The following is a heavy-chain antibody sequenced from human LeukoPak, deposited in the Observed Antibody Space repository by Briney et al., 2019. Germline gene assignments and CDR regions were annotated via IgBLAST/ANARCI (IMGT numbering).Heavy chain of an antibody. J-gene: IGHJ6*02. Sequence: GGSLRLSCAASGFTFSSYWMNWVRQAPGKGLGWVSRINSDGSSTSYADSVKGRFTISRDNAKNTLYLQMNSLRAEDTAVYYCARGVYYYYGMDVWGQGTTVPVSS. CDR3: ARGVYYYYGMDV. V-gene: IGHV3-74*01. CDR2: INSDGSST. CDR1: GFTFSSYW.